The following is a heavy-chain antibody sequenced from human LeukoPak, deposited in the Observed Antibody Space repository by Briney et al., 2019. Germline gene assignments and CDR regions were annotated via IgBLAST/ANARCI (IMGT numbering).Heavy chain of an antibody. J-gene: IGHJ6*02. CDR2: IKQDGCEK. V-gene: IGHV3-7*01. Sequence: GGSLRLSCAASGFTFSSYWMSWVRQAPGKGLEWVANIKQDGCEKYYVDSVKGRFTISRDNAKNSLYLQMNSLRAEDTAVYYCARTPWSSSWYYYYGMGVWGQGTTVTVSS. CDR3: ARTPWSSSWYYYYGMGV. D-gene: IGHD6-13*01. CDR1: GFTFSSYW.